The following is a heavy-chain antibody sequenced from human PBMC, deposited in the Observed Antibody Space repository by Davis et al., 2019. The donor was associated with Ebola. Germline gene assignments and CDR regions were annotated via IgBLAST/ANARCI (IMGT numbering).Heavy chain of an antibody. CDR3: ARRKYCTHDICPLDV. J-gene: IGHJ6*02. V-gene: IGHV3-73*01. Sequence: PGGSLRLSCAASGFTFSGSAMHWVRQTSGKGLEWVAHIKTKDNNYATAYGESVKGRFAISRDDSYNTAYLQMNSLRTEDAAIYYCARRKYCTHDICPLDVWGQGTTVTVSS. CDR1: GFTFSGSA. D-gene: IGHD2-8*01. CDR2: IKTKDNNYAT.